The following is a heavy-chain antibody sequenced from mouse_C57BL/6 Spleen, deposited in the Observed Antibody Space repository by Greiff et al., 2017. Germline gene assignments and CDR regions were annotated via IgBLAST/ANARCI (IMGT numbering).Heavy chain of an antibody. Sequence: EVQLVESGGGLVKPGGSLKLSCAASGFTFSDYGMHWVRQAPEKGLEWVAYISSGSSTIYYADTVKGRFTISRDNAKNTLFLQMTSLRSEDTAMYYCARGLRECAYWGQGTLVTVSA. J-gene: IGHJ3*01. CDR2: ISSGSSTI. CDR1: GFTFSDYG. CDR3: ARGLRECAY. V-gene: IGHV5-17*01. D-gene: IGHD2-4*01.